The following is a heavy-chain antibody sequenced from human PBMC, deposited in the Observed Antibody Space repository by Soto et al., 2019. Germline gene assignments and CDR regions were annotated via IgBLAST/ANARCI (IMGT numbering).Heavy chain of an antibody. Sequence: SQTLSLTCAISGDSVSSNSAAWNWIRQSPSRGLEWLGRTYYRSKWYNDYAVSVKSRITINPDTSKNQFSLQLNSVTPEDTAVYYCARDPRSSIAARSGFDPWGQGTLVTVSS. CDR3: ARDPRSSIAARSGFDP. CDR1: GDSVSSNSAA. J-gene: IGHJ5*02. CDR2: TYYRSKWYN. D-gene: IGHD6-6*01. V-gene: IGHV6-1*01.